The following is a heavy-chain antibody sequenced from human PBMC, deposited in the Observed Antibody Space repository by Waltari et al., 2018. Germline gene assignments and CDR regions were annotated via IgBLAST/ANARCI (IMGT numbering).Heavy chain of an antibody. V-gene: IGHV1-2*02. CDR1: GYTFPGSY. CDR2: INPNSGGT. J-gene: IGHJ4*02. Sequence: QVQLVQSGAEVKKPGASVKVSCKASGYTFPGSYMHCVRQTPGQGLEWRGWINPNSGGTNYAQKFQGRVTRTRDTSIRTAYMELSRLRSDDTAVYYCARGPYSSGWYHFDYWGQGTLVTVSS. D-gene: IGHD6-19*01. CDR3: ARGPYSSGWYHFDY.